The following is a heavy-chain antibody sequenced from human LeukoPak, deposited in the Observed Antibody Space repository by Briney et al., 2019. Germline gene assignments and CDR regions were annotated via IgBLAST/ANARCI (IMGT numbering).Heavy chain of an antibody. CDR2: GSDSGGT. CDR3: AKNGQSGFSFDP. D-gene: IGHD2-8*01. J-gene: IGHJ5*02. V-gene: IGHV4-34*01. CDR1: GGSLNGHY. Sequence: PSETLSLTCAVYGGSLNGHYWSWIRQPPGMGLEWIGEGSDSGGTKFNPSLKSRVTISADTSKNQFSLKLSSVTAADTAVYYCAKNGQSGFSFDPWGQGSLVTVSS.